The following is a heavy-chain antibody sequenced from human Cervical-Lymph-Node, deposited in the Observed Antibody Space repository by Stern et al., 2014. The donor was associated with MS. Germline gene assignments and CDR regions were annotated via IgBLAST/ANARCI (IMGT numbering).Heavy chain of an antibody. V-gene: IGHV3-33*01. CDR2: IWYDGSNK. D-gene: IGHD3-22*01. CDR1: GFTFSSYG. CDR3: ARDRVTTTLVAFDI. J-gene: IGHJ3*02. Sequence: VQLVESGGGVVQPGRSLRLSCAASGFTFSSYGMHWVRQAPGKGLEWVAVIWYDGSNKYYADSVKGRFTISRDNSKNTLYLQMNSLRAEDTAVYYCARDRVTTTLVAFDIWGQGTMVTVS.